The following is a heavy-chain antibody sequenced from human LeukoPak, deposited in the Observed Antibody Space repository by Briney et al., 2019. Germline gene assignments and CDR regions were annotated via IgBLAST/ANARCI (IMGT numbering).Heavy chain of an antibody. CDR3: ARDLIVPDAMTGSGSYSTDY. CDR2: ISSSGSTI. Sequence: EPGGSLRLSCAASGFTFSDYYMSWIRQAPGKGLEWVSYISSSGSTIYYADSVKGRFTISRDNAKNSLYLQMNSLRAEDTAVYYCARDLIVPDAMTGSGSYSTDYWGQGTLATVSS. CDR1: GFTFSDYY. J-gene: IGHJ4*02. D-gene: IGHD3-10*01. V-gene: IGHV3-11*01.